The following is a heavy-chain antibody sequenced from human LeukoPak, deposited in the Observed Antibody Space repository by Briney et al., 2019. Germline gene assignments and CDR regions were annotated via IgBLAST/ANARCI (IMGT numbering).Heavy chain of an antibody. Sequence: SETLSLTCTVSGGSISSGDYYWSWIRQPPGKGLEWIGYIYYSGSTYYNPSLKSRVTISVDTSKNQFSLKLSSVTAADTAIYYCQSRFLEWLLDYWGQGTLVTVSS. D-gene: IGHD3-3*01. CDR1: GGSISSGDYY. J-gene: IGHJ4*02. V-gene: IGHV4-30-4*01. CDR3: QSRFLEWLLDY. CDR2: IYYSGST.